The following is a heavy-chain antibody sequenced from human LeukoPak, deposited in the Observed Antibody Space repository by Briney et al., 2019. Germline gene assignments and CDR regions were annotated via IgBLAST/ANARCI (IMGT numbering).Heavy chain of an antibody. CDR1: GFTLRGFA. CDR3: VTAIRLFNSGNYYSCLDY. D-gene: IGHD3-22*01. CDR2: ISDNA. J-gene: IGHJ4*01. V-gene: IGHV3-23*01. Sequence: GGSLRLSCAASGFTLRGFAMGWVRQTPGKGLEWVSTISDNAYYADSVRGRFTISRDDSKNTLLLQMNSLRAEDTALYYCVTAIRLFNSGNYYSCLDYWGQGTLVTVSS.